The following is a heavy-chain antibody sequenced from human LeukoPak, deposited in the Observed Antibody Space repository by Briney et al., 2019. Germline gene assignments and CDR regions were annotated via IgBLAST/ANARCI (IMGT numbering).Heavy chain of an antibody. V-gene: IGHV1-69*05. CDR3: ARAGGRTPYSSAPLYYFDY. CDR1: GGTFSSYA. D-gene: IGHD6-25*01. CDR2: IIPIFGTA. Sequence: SVKVSCKASGGTFSSYAISWVRQAPGQGLEWMGGIIPIFGTANYAQKSQGRVTITTDESTSTAYMELSSLRSEDTAVYYCARAGGRTPYSSAPLYYFDYWGQGTLVTVSS. J-gene: IGHJ4*02.